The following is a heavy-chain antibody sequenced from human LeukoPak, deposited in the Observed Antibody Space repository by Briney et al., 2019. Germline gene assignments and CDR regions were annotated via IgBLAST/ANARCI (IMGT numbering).Heavy chain of an antibody. Sequence: GRSLRLSCAASGFTFRTYGMHWVRQAPGKGLEWVAFIWYDGSNKYYADSVKGRFTISRDSSKNSLYLQMSSLRAEDTAVYYCARGLHYDILTGYLDYWSQGTLVTVSS. D-gene: IGHD3-9*01. CDR1: GFTFRTYG. CDR2: IWYDGSNK. CDR3: ARGLHYDILTGYLDY. V-gene: IGHV3-33*01. J-gene: IGHJ4*02.